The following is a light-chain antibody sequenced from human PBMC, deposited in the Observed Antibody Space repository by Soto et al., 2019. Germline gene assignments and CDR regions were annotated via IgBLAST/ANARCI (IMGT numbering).Light chain of an antibody. CDR1: QSIGSY. J-gene: IGKJ2*03. Sequence: DIQMTQSPSSLSASVGDRATITCRASQSIGSYLNWYQQKPGKAPKLLIHAATSLQRGVPSRFSGSESGTDFTLTISSLQPGDFGTYYCQQSYTAPRFGQGTKVDIK. V-gene: IGKV1-39*01. CDR2: AAT. CDR3: QQSYTAPR.